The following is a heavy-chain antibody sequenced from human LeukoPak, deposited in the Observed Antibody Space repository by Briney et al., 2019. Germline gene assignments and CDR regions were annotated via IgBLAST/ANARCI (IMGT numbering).Heavy chain of an antibody. CDR2: INPNSGGA. D-gene: IGHD7-27*01. CDR3: ARGGKSQLGTCDF. Sequence: ASVKVSCKASGYTFSGYYMHWVRQAPGQGLEWMGWINPNSGGAIYAQNFQGRVTMTRDTSINTAYMELSRLISDDTAMYYCARGGKSQLGTCDFWGQGTLVTVSS. V-gene: IGHV1-2*02. J-gene: IGHJ4*02. CDR1: GYTFSGYY.